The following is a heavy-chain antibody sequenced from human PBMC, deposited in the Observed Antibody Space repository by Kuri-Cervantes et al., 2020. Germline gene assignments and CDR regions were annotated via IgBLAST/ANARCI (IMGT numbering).Heavy chain of an antibody. V-gene: IGHV4-31*03. CDR3: ARGHYDILTGYWH. CDR2: IYYTGRT. J-gene: IGHJ4*02. D-gene: IGHD3-9*01. CDR1: GGPISSGGYY. Sequence: SEPLSLTCTVSGGPISSGGYYWSWIRQHPEKGLEWIGYIYYTGRTYYNLSLRSRVVLSVDTSRHQFSLKLDSVTAADTAVYYCARGHYDILTGYWHWGQGTLVTVSS.